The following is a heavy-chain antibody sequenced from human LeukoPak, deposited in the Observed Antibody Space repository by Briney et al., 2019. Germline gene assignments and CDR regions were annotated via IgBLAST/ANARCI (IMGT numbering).Heavy chain of an antibody. V-gene: IGHV3-11*01. CDR3: ARRRGPNDY. Sequence: GGSLRLFCAASGFTFSDHSMSWIRQSPGKGLEWVAYITSGGSPMYYVDSVKGRFTISRDNAKNSLYLQMNSLRAEDTAVYYWARRRGPNDYWGQGTLVPVSS. J-gene: IGHJ4*02. CDR2: ITSGGSPM. CDR1: GFTFSDHS.